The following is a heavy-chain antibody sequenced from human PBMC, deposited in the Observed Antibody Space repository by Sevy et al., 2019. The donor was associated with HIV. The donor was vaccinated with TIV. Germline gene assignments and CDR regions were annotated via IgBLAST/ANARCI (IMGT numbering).Heavy chain of an antibody. CDR2: TRNKANSYTT. Sequence: GGSLRLSCAASGFTFSDHYMDWVRQAPGKGLEWVGRTRNKANSYTTEDAASVKGRFTISRDDSKNSLYLQMNSLKTEDTAVYYCATAIASTTGYDAFDIWGQGTMVTVSS. D-gene: IGHD1-1*01. CDR1: GFTFSDHY. CDR3: ATAIASTTGYDAFDI. V-gene: IGHV3-72*01. J-gene: IGHJ3*02.